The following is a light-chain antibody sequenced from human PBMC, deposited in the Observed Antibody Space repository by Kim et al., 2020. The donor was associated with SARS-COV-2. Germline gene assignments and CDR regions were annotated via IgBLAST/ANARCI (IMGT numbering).Light chain of an antibody. J-gene: IGLJ1*01. CDR2: DVD. Sequence: QSALTQPASVSGSPGQSIAISCTGTSSDIGTYDYVSWYQHHPGKAPKLMIYDVDKWPSVDSNRFSGSKFGNTASLTISGLQPGDEADYYCLSYTTGSTYVFGTGTKVTVL. CDR1: SSDIGTYDY. V-gene: IGLV2-14*03. CDR3: LSYTTGSTYV.